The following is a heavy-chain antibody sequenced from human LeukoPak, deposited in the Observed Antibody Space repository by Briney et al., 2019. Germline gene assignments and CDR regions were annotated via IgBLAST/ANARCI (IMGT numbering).Heavy chain of an antibody. CDR3: ARDCSGGTCQLDY. V-gene: IGHV3-30-3*01. J-gene: IGHJ4*02. CDR2: ISYDGSTK. Sequence: PGRSLRLSCAASGFTFSSYAMHWVRQAPGKGLEWVAVISYDGSTKYYADSVKGRFTISRDNSKNTLYLQMNSLRAEDTAVYYCARDCSGGTCQLDYWGQGTLVTVSS. D-gene: IGHD2-15*01. CDR1: GFTFSSYA.